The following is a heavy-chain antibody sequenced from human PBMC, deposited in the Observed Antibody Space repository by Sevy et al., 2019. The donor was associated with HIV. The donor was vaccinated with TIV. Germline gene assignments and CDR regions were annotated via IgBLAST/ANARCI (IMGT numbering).Heavy chain of an antibody. CDR1: EFTISDYSDYH. CDR3: ARDDDTHPEKYFDP. CDR2: ISGSGGTI. J-gene: IGHJ5*02. V-gene: IGHV3-11*01. Sequence: GGSLRLSCAASEFTISDYSDYHMAWIRQAPGKGLECIAYISGSGGTIYYADSVKGRFTISRDNAKNSLYLQMNSLRAEDTAVYYCARDDDTHPEKYFDPWGQGTLVTVSS.